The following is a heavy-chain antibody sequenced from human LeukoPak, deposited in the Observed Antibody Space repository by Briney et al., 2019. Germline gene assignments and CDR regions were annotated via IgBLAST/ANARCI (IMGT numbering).Heavy chain of an antibody. V-gene: IGHV3-30*02. CDR1: GFTFSSYG. Sequence: PGGSLRLSCAASGFTFSSYGMHWVRQAPGKGLEWVAFIRYDGSNKYYADSVKGRFTISRDNSKNTLYLQMNSLRAEDTAVYYCARCSSTSCYDFDYWGQGTLVTVSS. CDR3: ARCSSTSCYDFDY. J-gene: IGHJ4*02. D-gene: IGHD2-2*01. CDR2: IRYDGSNK.